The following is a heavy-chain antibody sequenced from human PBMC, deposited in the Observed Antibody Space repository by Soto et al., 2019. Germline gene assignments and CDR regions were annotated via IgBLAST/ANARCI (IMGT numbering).Heavy chain of an antibody. V-gene: IGHV4-34*01. CDR2: INHSGST. CDR1: GGSFSGYY. D-gene: IGHD6-19*01. J-gene: IGHJ4*02. Sequence: PSETLSLTCAVYGGSFSGYYWSWIRQPPGKGLEWIGEINHSGSTNYNPSLKSRVTISVDTSKNQFSLKLSSVTAAGTAVYYCARGYGSGWKNWGQGTLVT. CDR3: ARGYGSGWKN.